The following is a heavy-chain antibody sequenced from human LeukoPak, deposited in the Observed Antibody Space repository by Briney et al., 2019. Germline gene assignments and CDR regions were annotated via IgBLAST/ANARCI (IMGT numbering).Heavy chain of an antibody. Sequence: QTGGSLRLSCAASGFTVSSNYMSWVRQAPGKGLEWVSVIYSGGSTYYADSVKGRFTISRDNSKNTLYLQMNSLRAEDTAVYYCASSDLSPFDYGGQGTLVTVSS. J-gene: IGHJ4*02. CDR2: IYSGGST. V-gene: IGHV3-53*01. D-gene: IGHD3-16*02. CDR1: GFTVSSNY. CDR3: ASSDLSPFDY.